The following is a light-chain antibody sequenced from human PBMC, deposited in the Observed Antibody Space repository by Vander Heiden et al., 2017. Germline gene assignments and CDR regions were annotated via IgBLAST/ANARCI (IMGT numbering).Light chain of an antibody. J-gene: IGKJ2*03. CDR2: GAS. Sequence: EIVLTQSPGTLSLSPGERATLSCRASQSVRSSYFAWYQQKPGQSPRLLIYGASSRATGIPDRFSGSGSGTDFTLTISRLEPEDFAVYYCQQYGSSPMYSFGQGTKLEIK. V-gene: IGKV3-20*01. CDR3: QQYGSSPMYS. CDR1: QSVRSSY.